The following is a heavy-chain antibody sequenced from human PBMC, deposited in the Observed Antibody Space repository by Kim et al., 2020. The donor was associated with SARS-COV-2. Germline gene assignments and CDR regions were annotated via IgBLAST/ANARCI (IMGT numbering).Heavy chain of an antibody. V-gene: IGHV3-33*01. Sequence: GGSLRLSCAASGFTFSSYGMHWVRQAPGKGLEWVAVIWYDGSNKYYADSVKGRFTISRDNSKNTLYLQMNSLRAEDTAAYYCERETTYYDSSGYYFDSWG. J-gene: IGHJ4*01. D-gene: IGHD3-22*01. CDR2: IWYDGSNK. CDR1: GFTFSSYG. CDR3: ERETTYYDSSGYYFDS.